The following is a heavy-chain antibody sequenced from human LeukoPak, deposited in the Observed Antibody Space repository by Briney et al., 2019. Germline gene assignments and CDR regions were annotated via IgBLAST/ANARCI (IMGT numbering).Heavy chain of an antibody. D-gene: IGHD2-2*01. CDR2: INAGNGNT. J-gene: IGHJ4*02. CDR1: GYTFTSYA. V-gene: IGHV1-3*01. Sequence: GASVKVSCKASGYTFTSYAMHWVRQAPGQRLEWMGWINAGNGNTKYSQKFQGRVTITRDTSASTAYMELSSLRSEDTAVYYCARERGDNIVVVPVAMDYWGQGTLVTVSS. CDR3: ARERGDNIVVVPVAMDY.